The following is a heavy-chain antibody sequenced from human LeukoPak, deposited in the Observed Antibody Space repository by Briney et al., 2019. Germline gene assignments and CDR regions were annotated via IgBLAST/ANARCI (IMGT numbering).Heavy chain of an antibody. CDR1: GGSISSYY. D-gene: IGHD2-2*01. V-gene: IGHV4-59*01. CDR2: IYYSGST. CDR3: AREAPGPIVVVPAATDAFDI. Sequence: SETLSLTCTVSGGSISSYYWSWIRQPPGKGLEWIGYIYYSGSTNYNPSLKSRATISVDTSKNQFSLKLSSVTAADTAVYYCAREAPGPIVVVPAATDAFDIWGQGTMVTVSS. J-gene: IGHJ3*02.